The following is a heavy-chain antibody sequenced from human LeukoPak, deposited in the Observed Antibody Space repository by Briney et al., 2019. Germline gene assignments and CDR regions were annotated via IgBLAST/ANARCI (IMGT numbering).Heavy chain of an antibody. CDR2: IWSDGSNK. V-gene: IGHV3-33*01. D-gene: IGHD1-26*01. CDR3: ARCRDSESYNLLRY. Sequence: GESLRLSCAASGFTFSSYGMHWVRQAPGKGLEWVSVIWSDGSNKYYADSVEGRFTISRENSKNTLYLQMNRLRAEDTAVYYCARCRDSESYNLLRYWGQGTLVTASS. J-gene: IGHJ1*01. CDR1: GFTFSSYG.